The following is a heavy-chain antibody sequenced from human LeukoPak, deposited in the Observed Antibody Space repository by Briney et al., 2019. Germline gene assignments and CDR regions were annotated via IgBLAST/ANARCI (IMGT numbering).Heavy chain of an antibody. CDR3: ALSHGIVVVPAPMDV. CDR1: GGSNSSGGYY. Sequence: TSETLSLTCTVSGGSNSSGGYYWSWIRQPPGKGLEWIGYIYHSGSTYYNPSLKSRVTISVDRSKNQFSLKLSSVTAADTAVYYCALSHGIVVVPAPMDVWGKGTTVTVSS. V-gene: IGHV4-30-2*01. J-gene: IGHJ6*03. D-gene: IGHD2-2*01. CDR2: IYHSGST.